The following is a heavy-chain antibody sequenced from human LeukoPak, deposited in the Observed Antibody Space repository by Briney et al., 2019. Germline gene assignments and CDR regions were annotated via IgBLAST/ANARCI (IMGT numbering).Heavy chain of an antibody. J-gene: IGHJ5*02. CDR1: GGSFSGYC. Sequence: SETLSLTCAVYGGSFSGYCWSWIRQPPGKGLEWIGEINHSGSTNYNPSLKSRVTISVDTSKNQFSLKLSSVTAADTAVYYCARGIEMATNTPRWFDRWGQGTLVTVSS. V-gene: IGHV4-34*01. CDR2: INHSGST. CDR3: ARGIEMATNTPRWFDR. D-gene: IGHD5-24*01.